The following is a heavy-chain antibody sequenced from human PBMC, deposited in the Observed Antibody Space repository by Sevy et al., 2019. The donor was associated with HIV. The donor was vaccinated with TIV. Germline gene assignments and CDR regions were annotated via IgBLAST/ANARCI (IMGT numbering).Heavy chain of an antibody. V-gene: IGHV1-2*02. J-gene: IGHJ6*02. Sequence: ASVKVSCKASGYIFTDYYIRWVRQAPGQGLEWMAWINSDSGVTNYAQRFQGEVTVTRDTSLSTAYLELSRLKSNDTAIYYCARLTTQPTSDLYGMDVWGQGTRVTVSS. D-gene: IGHD4-4*01. CDR1: GYIFTDYY. CDR3: ARLTTQPTSDLYGMDV. CDR2: INSDSGVT.